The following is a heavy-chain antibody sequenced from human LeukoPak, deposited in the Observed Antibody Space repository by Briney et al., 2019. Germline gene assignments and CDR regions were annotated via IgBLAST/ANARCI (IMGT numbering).Heavy chain of an antibody. V-gene: IGHV4-34*01. J-gene: IGHJ5*02. CDR1: GGSFSGYY. CDR3: ARAGGSYYNL. Sequence: SETLSLTCAVYGGSFSGYYWSWIRQPPGKGLEWIGEINHSGSTNYNPSLKSRVTISVDTSKNQFSLKLSSVTAADTAAYYCARAGGSYYNLWGQGTLVTVSS. CDR2: INHSGST. D-gene: IGHD1-26*01.